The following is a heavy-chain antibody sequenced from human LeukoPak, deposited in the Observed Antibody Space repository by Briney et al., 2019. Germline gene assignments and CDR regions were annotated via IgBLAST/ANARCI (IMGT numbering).Heavy chain of an antibody. V-gene: IGHV4-30-4*08. CDR3: ARERYCSSTSCYYRANWFDP. CDR1: GGSISSGDYY. CDR2: IYYSGST. Sequence: SETLSLTCTVSGGSISSGDYYLSWIRQPPGKGLEWIGYIYYSGSTYYNPSLKSRVTISVDTSKNQFSLKLSSVTAADTAVYYCARERYCSSTSCYYRANWFDPWGQGTLVTVSS. J-gene: IGHJ5*02. D-gene: IGHD2-2*01.